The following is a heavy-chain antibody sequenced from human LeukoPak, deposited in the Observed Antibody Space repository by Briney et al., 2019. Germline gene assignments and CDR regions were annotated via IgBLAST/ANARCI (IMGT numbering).Heavy chain of an antibody. V-gene: IGHV4-39*07. CDR3: ARGQLYYDILTGYSL. Sequence: SETLSLTCTVSGGSISSSSYYWGWIRQPPGKGLEWIGEINHSGSTNYNPSLKSRVTISVDTSKNQFSLKLSSVTAADTAVYYCARGQLYYDILTGYSLWGQGTLVTVSS. CDR1: GGSISSSSYY. J-gene: IGHJ4*02. CDR2: INHSGST. D-gene: IGHD3-9*01.